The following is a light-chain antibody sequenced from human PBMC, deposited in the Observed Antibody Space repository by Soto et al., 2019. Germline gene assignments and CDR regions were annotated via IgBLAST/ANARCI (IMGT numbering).Light chain of an antibody. CDR3: QQYDNLPPFT. J-gene: IGKJ3*01. V-gene: IGKV1-33*01. CDR2: DAS. Sequence: DIQMTQSPSSLSASVGDRVTITCQASQDISNYLNWYQQKPGKAPKLLIYDASNLETGVPSRFSGSGSGTDFTFTISSLQXXXXXXXYCQQYDNLPPFTFGPGTKVDIK. CDR1: QDISNY.